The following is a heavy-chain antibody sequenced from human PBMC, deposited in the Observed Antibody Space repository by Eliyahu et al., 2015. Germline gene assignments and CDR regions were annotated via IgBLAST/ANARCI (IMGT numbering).Heavy chain of an antibody. J-gene: IGHJ4*01. CDR3: VRGYDYGGNYFDY. D-gene: IGHD4-23*01. V-gene: IGHV3-33*01. CDR2: IWYDGSTE. Sequence: QVQLVESGGAVVQPGRSXRLSXXGXGFIFSDYGMXWFRQAPGKGLEWXAVIWYDGSTEYYADSVKGRFTISRDNSKNTLSLQMNSLRVEDTAAYYCVRGYDYGGNYFDYWGHGTLVTVST. CDR1: GFIFSDYG.